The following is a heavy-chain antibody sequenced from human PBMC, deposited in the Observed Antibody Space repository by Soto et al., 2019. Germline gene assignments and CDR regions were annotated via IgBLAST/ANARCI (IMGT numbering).Heavy chain of an antibody. D-gene: IGHD3-10*01. V-gene: IGHV3-7*05. Sequence: EVQLEESGGGLVQPGGSLRLSCAASGFTLGTYWMTWVRQAPGKGLEWVANIKQDESKKSYLDSVRGRFTISRDNARNLLYPQMDRLRVEDHGLYYCARDVSPGSSSLYLDAFDIWGQGTMVIVSS. CDR3: ARDVSPGSSSLYLDAFDI. CDR1: GFTLGTYW. J-gene: IGHJ3*02. CDR2: IKQDESKK.